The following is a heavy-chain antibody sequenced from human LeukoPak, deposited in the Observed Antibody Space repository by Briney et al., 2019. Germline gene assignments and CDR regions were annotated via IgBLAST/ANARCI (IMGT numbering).Heavy chain of an antibody. CDR3: ATGVGGESYYYYMDV. J-gene: IGHJ6*03. V-gene: IGHV1-24*01. Sequence: ASVKVSCKVSGYTLTELSMHWVRQAPGKGLEWMGGFDPEDGETIYAQKFQGRVTMTEDTSTDTAYMELSSLRSEDTAVYYCATGVGGESYYYYMDVWGTGTTVTVSS. D-gene: IGHD2-15*01. CDR1: GYTLTELS. CDR2: FDPEDGET.